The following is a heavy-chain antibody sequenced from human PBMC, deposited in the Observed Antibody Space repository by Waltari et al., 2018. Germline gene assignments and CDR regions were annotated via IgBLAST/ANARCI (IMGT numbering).Heavy chain of an antibody. J-gene: IGHJ4*02. D-gene: IGHD3-10*01. Sequence: QVQLQESGPGLVKPSETLSLTCTVSGGSISSYYWSWIRQPPGKGLEWIGYIYYSGSTNYNPSLKSRVTISVDTSKNQFSLKLSSVTAADTAVYYCAGGAKWFGELVAYFDYWGQGTLVTVSS. CDR1: GGSISSYY. V-gene: IGHV4-59*01. CDR3: AGGAKWFGELVAYFDY. CDR2: IYYSGST.